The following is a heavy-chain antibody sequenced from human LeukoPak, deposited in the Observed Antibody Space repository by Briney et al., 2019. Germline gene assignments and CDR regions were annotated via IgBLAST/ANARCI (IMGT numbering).Heavy chain of an antibody. D-gene: IGHD1-26*01. CDR2: IYYSGST. CDR1: GGSISSYY. J-gene: IGHJ5*02. CDR3: ARWELIHNWFDP. V-gene: IGHV4-59*01. Sequence: PSETLSLTCTASGGSISSYYWSWIRQPPGKGLEWIGYIYYSGSTNYNPSLKSRVTISVDTSKNQFSLKLSSVTAADTAVYYCARWELIHNWFDPWGQGTLVTVSS.